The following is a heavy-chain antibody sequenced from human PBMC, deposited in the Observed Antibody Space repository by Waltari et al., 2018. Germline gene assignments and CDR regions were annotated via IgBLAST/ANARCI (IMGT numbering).Heavy chain of an antibody. J-gene: IGHJ4*02. D-gene: IGHD5-12*01. Sequence: EVQLVESGGGLVQPGGSLRLSCAASGFTFSRYSMNWVRQAPGKGLEWVSYISSSRSTIYYADSVKGRFTISRDNAKNSLYLQMNSLRAEDTAVYYCARDFRDGYNPIFDYWGQGTLVTVSS. CDR1: GFTFSRYS. CDR2: ISSSRSTI. V-gene: IGHV3-48*04. CDR3: ARDFRDGYNPIFDY.